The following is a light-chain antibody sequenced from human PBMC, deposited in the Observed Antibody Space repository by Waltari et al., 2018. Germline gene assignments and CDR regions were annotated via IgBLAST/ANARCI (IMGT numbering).Light chain of an antibody. Sequence: QSALTQPASVSGSPGQSITISCTGTSSDVGGYHYVACYQQHPGKAPKLMIYDVSNRPSGVSNRFSGSKSGNTASLTISGLQAEDEADYYCSSYTSSSHVVFGGGTKLTVL. J-gene: IGLJ2*01. CDR2: DVS. CDR1: SSDVGGYHY. V-gene: IGLV2-14*03. CDR3: SSYTSSSHVV.